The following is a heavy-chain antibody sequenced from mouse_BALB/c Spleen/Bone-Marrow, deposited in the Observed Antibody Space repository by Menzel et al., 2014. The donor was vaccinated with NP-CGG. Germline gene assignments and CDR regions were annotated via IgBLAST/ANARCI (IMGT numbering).Heavy chain of an antibody. J-gene: IGHJ3*01. Sequence: EVKLQESGPELVKPWASVKLSCTASGFNVKDTYIHWVKQRPEQGLEWIGRIDPANGNTKYDPKFQGKATITADTSSNTACLQLSSLTSEDTAVYYCAPYYYGRWFTYWGQGTLVTVSA. CDR3: APYYYGRWFTY. CDR1: GFNVKDTY. CDR2: IDPANGNT. D-gene: IGHD1-1*01. V-gene: IGHV14-3*02.